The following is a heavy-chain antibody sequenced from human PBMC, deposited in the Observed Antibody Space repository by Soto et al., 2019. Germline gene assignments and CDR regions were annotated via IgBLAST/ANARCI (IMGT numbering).Heavy chain of an antibody. V-gene: IGHV3-23*01. J-gene: IGHJ6*03. CDR2: ISGSGGST. Sequence: GGSLSLSCAASGFTFSSYAMSWVRQAPGKGLEWVSAISGSGGSTYYADSVKGRFTISRDNSKNTLYLQMNSLRAEDTAVYYCAKGHDFWSGYPGYYYMDVWGKGTTVTVSS. CDR1: GFTFSSYA. D-gene: IGHD3-3*01. CDR3: AKGHDFWSGYPGYYYMDV.